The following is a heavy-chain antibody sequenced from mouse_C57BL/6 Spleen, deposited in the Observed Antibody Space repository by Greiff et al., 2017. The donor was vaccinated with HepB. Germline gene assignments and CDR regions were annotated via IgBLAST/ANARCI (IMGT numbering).Heavy chain of an antibody. J-gene: IGHJ3*01. CDR2: INPSTGGT. Sequence: EVQLQQSGPELVKPGASVKISCKASGYSFTGYYMNWVKQSPEKSLEWIGEINPSTGGTTYNQKFKAKATLTVDKSSSTAYMQLKSLTSEDSAVYYYARDLAYWGQGTLVTVSA. D-gene: IGHD3-3*01. CDR1: GYSFTGYY. CDR3: ARDLAY. V-gene: IGHV1-42*01.